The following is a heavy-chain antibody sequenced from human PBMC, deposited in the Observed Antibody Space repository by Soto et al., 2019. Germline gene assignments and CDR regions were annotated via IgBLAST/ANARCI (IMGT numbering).Heavy chain of an antibody. D-gene: IGHD3-9*01. CDR1: GGSISSYY. Sequence: ETLSLTCTVSGGSISSYYWSWIRQPPGKGLEWIGYIYYSGSTNYNPSLKSRVTISVDTSKNQFSLKLSSVTAADTAVYYCARAAIDYDILTGQSYYFDYWGQGTLVTVSS. V-gene: IGHV4-59*01. CDR3: ARAAIDYDILTGQSYYFDY. CDR2: IYYSGST. J-gene: IGHJ4*02.